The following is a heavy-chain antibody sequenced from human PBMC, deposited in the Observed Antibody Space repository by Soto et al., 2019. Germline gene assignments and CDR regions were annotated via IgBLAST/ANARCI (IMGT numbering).Heavy chain of an antibody. V-gene: IGHV4-30-4*01. CDR3: ARDSDYYSSGSFDY. CDR2: IYYGGST. Sequence: SETLSLTCSVSGASVTSPEHYWTWIRQSPGKGLEWIGYIYYGGSTVYNPSLKSRVTISVNTSKNQFSLNLRSVTAADTAVYYCARDSDYYSSGSFDYWGQGTLVTVSS. J-gene: IGHJ4*02. D-gene: IGHD3-10*01. CDR1: GASVTSPEHY.